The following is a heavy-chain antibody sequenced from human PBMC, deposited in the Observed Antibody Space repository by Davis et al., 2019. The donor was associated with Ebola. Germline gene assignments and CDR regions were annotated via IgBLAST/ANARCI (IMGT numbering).Heavy chain of an antibody. Sequence: PGGSLRLSCAASGFTFSDAWMSWVRQAPGKGLEWVGRIKSKADGGTSDYGAPVKGRFTISRDDLKNTLYLQMNSLKTEDTAVYYCTVVVPAADNWIDPWGQGTLVTVSS. V-gene: IGHV3-15*01. J-gene: IGHJ5*02. CDR1: GFTFSDAW. CDR3: TVVVPAADNWIDP. D-gene: IGHD2-2*01. CDR2: IKSKADGGTS.